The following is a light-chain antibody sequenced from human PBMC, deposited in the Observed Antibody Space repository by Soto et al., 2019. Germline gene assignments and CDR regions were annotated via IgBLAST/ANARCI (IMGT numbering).Light chain of an antibody. CDR1: QSVSSN. CDR3: QQRSNLPWT. CDR2: GAS. J-gene: IGKJ1*01. Sequence: EIVMTQSPATLSVSPGERATLSCRASQSVSSNLAWYQQKPGQAPRLLIYGASTRATGIPARFSGSGSGTEFTLTISSLQSEDFAVYYCQQRSNLPWTFGQGTKV. V-gene: IGKV3-15*01.